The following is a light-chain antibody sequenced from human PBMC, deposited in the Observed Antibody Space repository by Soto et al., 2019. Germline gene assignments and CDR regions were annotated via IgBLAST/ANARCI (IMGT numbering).Light chain of an antibody. Sequence: DIQMTQSPSTLSASVGDRVTITCRASQSVSSCLAWYQQNPGKAPKLLIYKASSLESGVPSRFSGSGSGTEFPLTISSLQPDDFATYYCQHYNSSSSWTFGQGTKVEIK. V-gene: IGKV1-5*03. J-gene: IGKJ1*01. CDR1: QSVSSC. CDR3: QHYNSSSSWT. CDR2: KAS.